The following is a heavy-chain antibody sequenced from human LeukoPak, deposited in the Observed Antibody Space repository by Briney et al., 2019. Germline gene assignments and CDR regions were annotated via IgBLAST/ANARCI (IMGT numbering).Heavy chain of an antibody. Sequence: GASVKVSCKASGYTFTSYAMHWVRQAPGQRLEWMGWINAGNGNTKYSQKFQGRVTITRDTSASTAYMELSSLRSEDTAVHYCVRDKGVSWFDPWGQGTLVTVSS. CDR2: INAGNGNT. J-gene: IGHJ5*02. D-gene: IGHD2-21*01. CDR3: VRDKGVSWFDP. CDR1: GYTFTSYA. V-gene: IGHV1-3*01.